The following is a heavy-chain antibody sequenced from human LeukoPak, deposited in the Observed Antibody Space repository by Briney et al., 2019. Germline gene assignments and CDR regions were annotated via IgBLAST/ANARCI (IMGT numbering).Heavy chain of an antibody. V-gene: IGHV3-23*01. D-gene: IGHD3-16*01. CDR2: ISGSGGST. CDR3: AKADDYVWGPGYYGMDV. Sequence: PGGSLRLSCAASGFTFSDYYMSWVRQAPGKGLEWVSAISGSGGSTYYADSAKGRFTISRDNSKNTLYLQMNSLRAEDTAVYYCAKADDYVWGPGYYGMDVWGQGTTVTVSS. CDR1: GFTFSDYY. J-gene: IGHJ6*02.